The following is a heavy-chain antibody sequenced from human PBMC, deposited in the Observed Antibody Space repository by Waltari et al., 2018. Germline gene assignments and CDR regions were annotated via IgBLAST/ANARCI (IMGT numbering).Heavy chain of an antibody. CDR2: IDSSGTT. D-gene: IGHD3-3*01. V-gene: IGHV4-39*01. CDR1: GDSIRRNHPF. CDR3: ANRYYYDPRGYPYDAFDI. Sequence: QVRLQESGPGLLKPSETLSLTCTVSGDSIRRNHPFWARPRLTPGKGLEWIGSIDSSGTTYFNPSLKSRVAISVDTPNNQFSLRLSSVTAADTAIYYCANRYYYDPRGYPYDAFDIWGQGTSVTVSS. J-gene: IGHJ3*02.